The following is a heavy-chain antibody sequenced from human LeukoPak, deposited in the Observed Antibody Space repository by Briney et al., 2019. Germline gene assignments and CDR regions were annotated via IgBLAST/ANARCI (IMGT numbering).Heavy chain of an antibody. CDR3: AKGGTGLLWFGELLYGYFDY. V-gene: IGHV3-30*18. CDR2: IPYDGSNK. J-gene: IGHJ4*02. CDR1: GFTFSSYG. Sequence: GRSLRLSCAASGFTFSSYGMHWVRQAPGKGLEWVAVIPYDGSNKYYADSVKGRFTISRDNSKNTLYLQMNSLRAEDTAVYYCAKGGTGLLWFGELLYGYFDYWGQGTLVTVSS. D-gene: IGHD3-10*01.